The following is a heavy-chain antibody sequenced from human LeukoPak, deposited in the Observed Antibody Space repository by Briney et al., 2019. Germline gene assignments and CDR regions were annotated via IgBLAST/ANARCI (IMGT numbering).Heavy chain of an antibody. CDR1: GFTVSSTY. Sequence: GGSLRLSCAASGFTVSSTYMSWVRQAPGKGLEWVSIIYSDGGTYYADSVKGRVTISRDISKNTLYLQMNSLRAGDAAAYYCARVRYSSTSRDFDHWGQGTLVTVSS. J-gene: IGHJ4*02. D-gene: IGHD6-19*01. CDR3: ARVRYSSTSRDFDH. V-gene: IGHV3-53*01. CDR2: IYSDGGT.